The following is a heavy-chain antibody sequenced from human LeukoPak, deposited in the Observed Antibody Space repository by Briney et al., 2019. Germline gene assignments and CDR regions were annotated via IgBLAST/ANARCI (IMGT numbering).Heavy chain of an antibody. J-gene: IGHJ4*02. CDR2: INHSGST. D-gene: IGHD5-18*01. Sequence: SEALSLTCAVYGGSFSGYYWSWIRQPPGKGLEWIGEINHSGSTNYNPSLKSRVTISVDTSKNQFSLKLSSVTAADTAVYYCARDDTAMGDYWGQGTLVTVSS. V-gene: IGHV4-34*01. CDR1: GGSFSGYY. CDR3: ARDDTAMGDY.